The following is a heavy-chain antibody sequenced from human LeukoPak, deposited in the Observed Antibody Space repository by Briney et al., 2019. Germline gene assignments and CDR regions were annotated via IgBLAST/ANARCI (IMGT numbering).Heavy chain of an antibody. CDR2: INHSGST. J-gene: IGHJ4*02. V-gene: IGHV4-34*01. Sequence: SETLSLTCAVYGGSFSGYYWSWIRQPPGKGLEWIGEINHSGSTNYNPSLKSRVTISVDTSKNQFSLKLSSVTAADTAVYYCARVGRAYYYDSSGYDYFDYWGQGTLVTVSS. D-gene: IGHD3-22*01. CDR1: GGSFSGYY. CDR3: ARVGRAYYYDSSGYDYFDY.